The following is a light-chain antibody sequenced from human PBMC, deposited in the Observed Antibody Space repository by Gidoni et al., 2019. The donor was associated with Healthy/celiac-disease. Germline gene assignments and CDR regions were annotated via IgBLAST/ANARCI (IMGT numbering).Light chain of an antibody. CDR2: AAS. V-gene: IGKV1-39*01. CDR1: QSISSY. J-gene: IGKJ1*01. CDR3: QQSYSTLWT. Sequence: IQMTQSPSSLSASAGDRVTITCRASQSISSYLNWYQQKPGKAPKLLIYAASSLQSGVPSRFSGSGSGTDFTLTISSLQPEDFETYYCQQSYSTLWTFGQGTKVEIK.